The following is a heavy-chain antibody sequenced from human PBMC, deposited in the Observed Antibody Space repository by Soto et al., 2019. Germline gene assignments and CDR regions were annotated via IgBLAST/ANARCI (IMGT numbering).Heavy chain of an antibody. Sequence: GESLRLSCAASGFTFSSYGMHWVRQAPGKGLEWVAVISYDGSNKYYADSVKGRFTISRDNSKNTLYLQMNSLRAEDTAVYYCAKRIAVAGNPYYYYYYGMDVWGQGTTVTVSS. CDR3: AKRIAVAGNPYYYYYYGMDV. V-gene: IGHV3-30*18. J-gene: IGHJ6*02. CDR2: ISYDGSNK. D-gene: IGHD6-19*01. CDR1: GFTFSSYG.